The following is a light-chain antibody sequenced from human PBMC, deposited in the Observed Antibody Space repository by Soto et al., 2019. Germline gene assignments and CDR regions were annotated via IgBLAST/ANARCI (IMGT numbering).Light chain of an antibody. CDR1: QSIGSW. J-gene: IGKJ1*01. CDR2: KAS. V-gene: IGKV1-5*03. Sequence: DIQMTQSPSTLSASVGDRVIIVCRASQSIGSWLAWYQQKPGKAPKLLIYKASTLESGVPSRFSGSGSGTEFTLTISSLQPDDFATYYCQQYNSYSWTFGQGTKVDNK. CDR3: QQYNSYSWT.